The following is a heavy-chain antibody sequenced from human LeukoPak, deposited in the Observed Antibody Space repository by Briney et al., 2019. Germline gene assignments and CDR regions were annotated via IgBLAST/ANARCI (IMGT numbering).Heavy chain of an antibody. CDR2: ISGSGGST. V-gene: IGHV3-23*01. CDR3: ASRPGYYSNFDY. Sequence: GGSLRLSCAASGFTFSSYAMSWVRQAPGKGLEWVSAISGSGGSTYYADSVKGRFTISRDNSKNTLYLQMNSLRAEDTAVYCCASRPGYYSNFDYWGQGTLVTVSS. D-gene: IGHD3-10*01. J-gene: IGHJ4*02. CDR1: GFTFSSYA.